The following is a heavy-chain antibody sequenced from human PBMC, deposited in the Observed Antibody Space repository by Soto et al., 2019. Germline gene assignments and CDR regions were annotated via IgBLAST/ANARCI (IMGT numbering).Heavy chain of an antibody. V-gene: IGHV3-23*01. D-gene: IGHD2-15*01. Sequence: GESLRLSCTASGCTFSNYAMSWFRQAPGKGQEWVSTISGSGDSTNYADSVKGQFAISRDNSNNMLYVQMDSLRVEDTAVYYCAKENRRGYCSCGNCYGYFYYWGQGTLVTVSS. CDR1: GCTFSNYA. CDR2: ISGSGDST. CDR3: AKENRRGYCSCGNCYGYFYY. J-gene: IGHJ4*02.